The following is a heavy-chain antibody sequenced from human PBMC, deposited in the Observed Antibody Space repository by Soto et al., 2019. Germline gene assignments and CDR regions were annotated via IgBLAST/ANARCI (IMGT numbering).Heavy chain of an antibody. V-gene: IGHV3-74*01. CDR1: RFTFSSFW. Sequence: GSLRLSCAASRFTFSSFWFHWVRQAPGKGLGWVSHINSDGSSKNYADSVKGRFTISRDNAKNTLYLQMNSLRAEDTAVYYCARDWDVWGKGTTVTVSS. CDR3: ARDWDV. J-gene: IGHJ6*04. CDR2: INSDGSSK.